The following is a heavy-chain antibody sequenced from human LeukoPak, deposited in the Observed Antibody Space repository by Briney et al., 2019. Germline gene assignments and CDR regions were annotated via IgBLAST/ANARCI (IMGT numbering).Heavy chain of an antibody. V-gene: IGHV3-30*18. CDR1: GFTFSSYG. CDR3: AKDQAHTIPYYYYYGMDV. J-gene: IGHJ6*02. CDR2: VSYDGSNK. Sequence: PGRSLRLSCAASGFTFSSYGMQWVRQAPGKGLEWVAVVSYDGSNKYYADSVKGRFTISRDNSKNTLYLQMNSLRAEDTAVYYCAKDQAHTIPYYYYYGMDVWGQGTTVTVSS. D-gene: IGHD1-1*01.